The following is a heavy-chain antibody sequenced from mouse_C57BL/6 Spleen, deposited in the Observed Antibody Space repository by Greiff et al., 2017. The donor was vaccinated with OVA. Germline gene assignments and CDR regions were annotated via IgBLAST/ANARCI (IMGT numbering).Heavy chain of an antibody. J-gene: IGHJ4*01. CDR1: GFNIKNTY. Sequence: DVKLVESVAELVRPGASVKLSCTASGFNIKNTYMHWVKQRPEQGLEWIGRIDPANGNTKYAPKFQGKATITADTSSNTAYLQLSSLTSEDTAIYYCARPITTVVDYYAMDYWGQGTSVTVSS. CDR3: ARPITTVVDYYAMDY. D-gene: IGHD1-1*01. CDR2: IDPANGNT. V-gene: IGHV14-3*01.